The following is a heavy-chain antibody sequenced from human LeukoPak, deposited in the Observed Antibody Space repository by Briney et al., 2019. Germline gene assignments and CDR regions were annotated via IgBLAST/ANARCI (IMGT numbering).Heavy chain of an antibody. D-gene: IGHD6-6*01. CDR1: GFTFSSYG. CDR3: AKDSLSSAGYFDY. CDR2: ISYDGSNK. Sequence: GGSLRLSCAASGFTFSSYGMHWVRQAPGEGLEWVAVISYDGSNKYYADSVKGRFTISRDNSKNTLYLQMNSLRAEDTAVYYCAKDSLSSAGYFDYWGQGTLVTVSS. V-gene: IGHV3-30*18. J-gene: IGHJ4*02.